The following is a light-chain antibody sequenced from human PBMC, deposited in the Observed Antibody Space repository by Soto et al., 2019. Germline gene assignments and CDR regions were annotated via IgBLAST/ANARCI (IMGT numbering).Light chain of an antibody. CDR3: QQYNSYSLRT. V-gene: IGKV1-5*01. Sequence: IQMTHSPSTLSASVGDRVTITFRSSQSISSWLAWYQQKPGKAPKLLIYDASSLESGVPSRFSGSGSGTEFTLTISSLQPDDFATYYCQQYNSYSLRTFGQGTKVDIK. CDR1: QSISSW. J-gene: IGKJ1*01. CDR2: DAS.